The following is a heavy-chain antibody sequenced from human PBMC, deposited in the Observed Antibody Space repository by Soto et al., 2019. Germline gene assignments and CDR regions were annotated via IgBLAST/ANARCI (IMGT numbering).Heavy chain of an antibody. V-gene: IGHV6-1*01. J-gene: IGHJ6*03. CDR2: TYYRSRWYN. CDR1: GDSVSSNSAA. D-gene: IGHD1-7*01. Sequence: QVQPQESGPGLVKPSQTLSLTCAISGDSVSSNSAAWNWIRQSPSRGLEWLGRTYYRSRWYNDYAVPVRSRITVNADTSKNQFSLQLTSVTPEDTAVYYCAGTTSYQWYYMDVWGKGTTVTVSS. CDR3: AGTTSYQWYYMDV.